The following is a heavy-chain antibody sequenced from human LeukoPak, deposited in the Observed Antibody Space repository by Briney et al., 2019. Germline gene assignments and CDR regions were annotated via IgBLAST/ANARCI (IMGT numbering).Heavy chain of an antibody. D-gene: IGHD3-22*01. Sequence: SETLSLTCTVSGGSISSYYWSWIRQPPGKGLEWIGYIYYSGSTNYNPSLKSRVTISVDTSKNQFSLKLSSVTAADTAVYYCARHGYYRGWFDPWGQGTLVTVSS. V-gene: IGHV4-59*01. CDR1: GGSISSYY. CDR3: ARHGYYRGWFDP. CDR2: IYYSGST. J-gene: IGHJ5*02.